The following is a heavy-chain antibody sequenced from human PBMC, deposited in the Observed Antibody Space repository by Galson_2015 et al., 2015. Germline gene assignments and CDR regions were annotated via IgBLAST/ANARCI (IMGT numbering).Heavy chain of an antibody. J-gene: IGHJ4*02. CDR2: IFWGGDK. D-gene: IGHD1-26*01. Sequence: PALVKTPQTLTMTCPFSGVSLHTHGVGVGWIRQPPGKALEGLAGIFWGGDKRYSPSLKNRLTIIKDTSKNQVVLTMTNMDPVDTATYHCAHRDTARGPAWDTGFFDYWGQGTLVTVSS. CDR1: GVSLHTHGVG. V-gene: IGHV2-5*02. CDR3: AHRDTARGPAWDTGFFDY.